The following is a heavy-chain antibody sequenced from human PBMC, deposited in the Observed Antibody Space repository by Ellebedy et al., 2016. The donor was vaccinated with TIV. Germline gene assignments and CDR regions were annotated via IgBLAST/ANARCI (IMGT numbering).Heavy chain of an antibody. J-gene: IGHJ4*02. Sequence: PGGSLRLSCAASGFTFSSYAMSWVRQAPGKGLEWVSAISASGDKTYYTDSMKGRFTISRDNSKNTLYLQLNSLRAEDTAVYYCAKRLCTGDNCSVFDYWGQGTLVTVSS. CDR1: GFTFSSYA. CDR2: ISASGDKT. D-gene: IGHD2-15*01. CDR3: AKRLCTGDNCSVFDY. V-gene: IGHV3-23*01.